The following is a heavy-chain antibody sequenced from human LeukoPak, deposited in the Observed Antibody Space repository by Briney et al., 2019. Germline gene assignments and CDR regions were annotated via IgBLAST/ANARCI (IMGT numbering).Heavy chain of an antibody. CDR3: ARDNPSYGSVVN. CDR2: INHSGST. V-gene: IGHV4-34*01. CDR1: GGSFSGYY. D-gene: IGHD3-10*01. Sequence: SETLSLTCAVYGGSFSGYYWSWIRQPPGKGLEWIGEINHSGSTNYNPSLKSRVTISVDTSKNQFSLKLSSVTAADTAVYYCARDNPSYGSVVNWGQGTLVTVSS. J-gene: IGHJ4*02.